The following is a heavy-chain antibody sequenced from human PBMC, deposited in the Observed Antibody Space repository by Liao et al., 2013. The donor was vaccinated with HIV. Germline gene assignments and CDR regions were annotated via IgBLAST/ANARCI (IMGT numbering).Heavy chain of an antibody. CDR3: ARTNGLRLNWYFDL. CDR1: GGSISSGSYY. Sequence: QVQLQESGPGLVKPSQTLSLTCTVSGGSISSGSYYWSWIRQPAGKGLEWIGRIYSSGSTNYNPSLKSRVTMSVDTSKNQFSLKLSSVTAADTAVYYCARTNGLRLNWYFDLWGRGTLVTVSS. V-gene: IGHV4-61*02. D-gene: IGHD2-8*01. J-gene: IGHJ2*01. CDR2: IYSSGST.